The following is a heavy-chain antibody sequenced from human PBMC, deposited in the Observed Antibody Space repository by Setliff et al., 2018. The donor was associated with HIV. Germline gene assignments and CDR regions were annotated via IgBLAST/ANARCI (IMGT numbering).Heavy chain of an antibody. J-gene: IGHJ4*02. CDR3: ATAPDEWLLRL. Sequence: SVKVSCKASGGPFTSAFNWVRQVPGQGLEWRGGIIPIFGTANYAQNFGGRVTITADQSTTTSYLQLNSLGFEDTAIYYCATAPDEWLLRLWGQGTLVTVSS. CDR2: IIPIFGTA. CDR1: GGPFTSA. D-gene: IGHD3-3*01. V-gene: IGHV1-69*13.